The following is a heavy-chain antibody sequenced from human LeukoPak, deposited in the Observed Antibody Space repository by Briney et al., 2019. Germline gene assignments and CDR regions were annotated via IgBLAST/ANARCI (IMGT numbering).Heavy chain of an antibody. CDR2: ISGSGGST. D-gene: IGHD6-19*01. CDR1: GFTFSDYY. J-gene: IGHJ4*02. V-gene: IGHV3-23*01. Sequence: PGGSLRLSCAASGFTFSDYYMSWIRQAPGKGLEWVSAISGSGGSTYYADSVKGRFTISRDNSKNTLYLQMNSLRAEDTAVYYCAKDQSRSSGWYGLDYWGQGTLVTVSS. CDR3: AKDQSRSSGWYGLDY.